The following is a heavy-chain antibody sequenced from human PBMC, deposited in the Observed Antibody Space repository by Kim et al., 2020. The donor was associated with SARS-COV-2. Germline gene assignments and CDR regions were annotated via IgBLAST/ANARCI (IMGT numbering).Heavy chain of an antibody. CDR3: TTGRTSMVNY. J-gene: IGHJ4*02. V-gene: IGHV3-15*01. CDR2: T. D-gene: IGHD5-18*01. Sequence: TDNAAPVKSRFTISRDDSKNTLYLQMNSLKTEDTAVYYCTTGRTSMVNYWGQGTLVTVSS.